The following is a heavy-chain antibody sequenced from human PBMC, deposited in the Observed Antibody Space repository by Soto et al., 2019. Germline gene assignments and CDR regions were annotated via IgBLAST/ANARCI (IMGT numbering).Heavy chain of an antibody. Sequence: EVQLVESGGGLVQPGRSLRLSCAASGFTFDDYAMHWVRQAPGKGLEWVSGISWNSGSIGYADSVKGRFTISRDNAKNSLYLQMNSLRAEDTALNYCAKDGRFGELSLYYFDYWGQGTLVTVSS. V-gene: IGHV3-9*01. CDR2: ISWNSGSI. CDR1: GFTFDDYA. D-gene: IGHD3-10*01. J-gene: IGHJ4*02. CDR3: AKDGRFGELSLYYFDY.